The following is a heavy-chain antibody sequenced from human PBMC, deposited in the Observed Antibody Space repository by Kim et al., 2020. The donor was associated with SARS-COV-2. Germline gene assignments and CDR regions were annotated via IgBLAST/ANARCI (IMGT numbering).Heavy chain of an antibody. CDR1: GYTLTKLS. CDR2: FNPEDGKT. Sequence: ASVKVSCKVSGYTLTKLSMHWVRQAPGKGLEWMGGFNPEDGKTIYAQKFQGRVTMTEDTSTDTAYMELSSLRSEDTAVYYCATARGAGPPAWFDPWGQGTLVTVSS. V-gene: IGHV1-24*01. D-gene: IGHD3-10*01. CDR3: ATARGAGPPAWFDP. J-gene: IGHJ5*02.